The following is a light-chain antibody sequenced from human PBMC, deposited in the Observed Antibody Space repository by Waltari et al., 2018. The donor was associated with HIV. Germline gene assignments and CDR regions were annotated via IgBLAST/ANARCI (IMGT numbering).Light chain of an antibody. CDR2: DDS. Sequence: SYVLTQPPSVSVAPGQTARITCGGDNIGSKGVHWYQKKPSQAPVLVVYDDSGRPSGIPERFSGSSSWNTATLTISRVEAGDEVDFYCQVWDSSTDLRVFGGGTKLTVL. V-gene: IGLV3-21*02. J-gene: IGLJ2*01. CDR3: QVWDSSTDLRV. CDR1: NIGSKG.